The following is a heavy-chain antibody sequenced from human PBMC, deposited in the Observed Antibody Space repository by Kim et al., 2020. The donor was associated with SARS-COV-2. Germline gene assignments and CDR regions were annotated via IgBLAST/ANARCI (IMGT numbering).Heavy chain of an antibody. J-gene: IGHJ4*02. CDR3: ARGIAVTTTSLRY. CDR2: IHAGNGNT. Sequence: ASVKVSCKASGYTFTGYTLHWVRQAPGQRLEWMGWIHAGNGNTKYSQHFQGRVTFMRDTSASTAYMEVSSLRSEDTAVYYCARGIAVTTTSLRYWGQGTLVTVSS. CDR1: GYTFTGYT. V-gene: IGHV1-3*01. D-gene: IGHD6-19*01.